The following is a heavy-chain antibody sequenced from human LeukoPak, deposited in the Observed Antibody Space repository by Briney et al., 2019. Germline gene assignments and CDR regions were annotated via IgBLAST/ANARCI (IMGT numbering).Heavy chain of an antibody. CDR3: ASLLTPYHGSRGGSVDV. V-gene: IGHV3-74*01. Sequence: PGGSLRLSCAASGFTFSTHWMYWVRHAPGKELVWVSRISGDGSMTSYADSVKGRFTISRDNAKDTLFLQMTSLRVEDTAVYSCASLLTPYHGSRGGSVDVWGQGTTVTVSS. D-gene: IGHD5-24*01. CDR1: GFTFSTHW. CDR2: ISGDGSMT. J-gene: IGHJ6*02.